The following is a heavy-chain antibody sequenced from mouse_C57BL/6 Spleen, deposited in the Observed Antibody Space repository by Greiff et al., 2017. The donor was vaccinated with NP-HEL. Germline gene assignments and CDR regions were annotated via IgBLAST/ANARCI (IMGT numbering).Heavy chain of an antibody. J-gene: IGHJ2*01. Sequence: QVQLQQPGAELVKPGASVKLSCKASGYTFTSYWMHWVKQRPGQGLEWIGMIHPNSGSTNYNEKFKSKATLTVDKSSSTAYMQLSSLTSEDSAVYYCARSLYYYGSSQLYYFDYWGQGTTRTVSS. V-gene: IGHV1-64*01. D-gene: IGHD1-1*01. CDR3: ARSLYYYGSSQLYYFDY. CDR2: IHPNSGST. CDR1: GYTFTSYW.